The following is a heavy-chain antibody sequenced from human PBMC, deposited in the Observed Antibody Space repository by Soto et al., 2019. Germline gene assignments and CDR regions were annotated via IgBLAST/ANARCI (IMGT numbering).Heavy chain of an antibody. CDR3: ATDYYYYGSGSYYNVDY. CDR2: FDPEDGET. V-gene: IGHV1-24*01. Sequence: ASVKVSCKVSGYTLTELSMHWVRQAPGKGLEWMGGFDPEDGETIYAQKFQGRVTMTEDTSTDTAYMELSSLRSEDTAVYYCATDYYYYGSGSYYNVDYWGQGTLVTVSS. J-gene: IGHJ4*02. CDR1: GYTLTELS. D-gene: IGHD3-10*01.